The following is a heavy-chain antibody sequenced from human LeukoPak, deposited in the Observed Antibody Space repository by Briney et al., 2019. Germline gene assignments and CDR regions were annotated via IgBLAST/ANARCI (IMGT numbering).Heavy chain of an antibody. CDR3: ARGGLNYYDSSGYYSNDAFDI. Sequence: ASVKVSCKASGYTFTGYYMHWVRQAPGQGLEWMGWINPNSGGTNYAQKFQGRVTMTRDPSISTAYMELSRLRSDDTAVYYCARGGLNYYDSSGYYSNDAFDIWGQGTMVTVSS. CDR2: INPNSGGT. V-gene: IGHV1-2*02. D-gene: IGHD3-22*01. CDR1: GYTFTGYY. J-gene: IGHJ3*02.